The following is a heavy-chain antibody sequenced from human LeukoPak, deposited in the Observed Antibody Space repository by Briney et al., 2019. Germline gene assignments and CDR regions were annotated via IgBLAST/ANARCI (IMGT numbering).Heavy chain of an antibody. CDR1: GFTFSSYS. CDR2: ISSSSSYI. J-gene: IGHJ6*02. D-gene: IGHD2-2*01. V-gene: IGHV3-21*01. Sequence: PGGSLRLSCAASGFTFSSYSMNWVRQAPGKGLEWVSSISSSSSYIYYADSVKGRFTISRDNAKNSLHLQMNSLRAEDTAVYYCARVPDYYYGMDVWGQGTTVTVSS. CDR3: ARVPDYYYGMDV.